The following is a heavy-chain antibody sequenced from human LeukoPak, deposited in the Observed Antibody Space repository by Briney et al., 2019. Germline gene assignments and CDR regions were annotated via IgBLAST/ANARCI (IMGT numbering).Heavy chain of an antibody. CDR1: GGSFSGYY. CDR2: INHSGST. D-gene: IGHD2-2*01. J-gene: IGHJ5*02. V-gene: IGHV4-34*01. Sequence: PSETLSLTCAVYGGSFSGYYWSWLRQPPGKGLEWIGEINHSGSTNYNPSLKSRVTISVDTSKNQFSLKLSSVTAADTAVYYCARGRGYCSSTSCYLHWFDPWGQGTPVTVSS. CDR3: ARGRGYCSSTSCYLHWFDP.